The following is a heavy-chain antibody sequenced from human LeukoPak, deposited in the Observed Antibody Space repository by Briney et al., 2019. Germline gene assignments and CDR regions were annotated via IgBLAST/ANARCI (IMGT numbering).Heavy chain of an antibody. CDR2: IWYDGSNK. D-gene: IGHD6-19*01. V-gene: IGHV3-33*06. Sequence: PGRSLRLSCAASGCTFSSYGMHWVRQAPGKGLEWVAVIWYDGSNKYYADSVKGRFTISRDNSKNTLYLQMNSLRAEDTAVYYCAKVQGWAVAGYFDYWGQGTLVTVSS. CDR1: GCTFSSYG. CDR3: AKVQGWAVAGYFDY. J-gene: IGHJ4*02.